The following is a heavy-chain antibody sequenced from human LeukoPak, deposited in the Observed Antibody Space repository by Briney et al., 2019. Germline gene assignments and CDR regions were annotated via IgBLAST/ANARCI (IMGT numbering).Heavy chain of an antibody. CDR2: IYHSGST. V-gene: IGHV4-38-2*02. J-gene: IGHJ4*02. CDR3: ARDPEYSSGYY. Sequence: NPSETLSLTCTVSGYSISSGYYWGWIRQPPGKGLEWIGSIYHSGSTYYNPSLKSRVTISVDTSKNQFSLKLSSVTAADTAVYYCARDPEYSSGYYWGQGTLVTVSS. D-gene: IGHD6-19*01. CDR1: GYSISSGYY.